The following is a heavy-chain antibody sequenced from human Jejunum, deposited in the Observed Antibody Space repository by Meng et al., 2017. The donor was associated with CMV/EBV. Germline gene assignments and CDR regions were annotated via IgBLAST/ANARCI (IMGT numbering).Heavy chain of an antibody. CDR1: YTFPNYG. Sequence: YTFPNYGISRVRQAPGQGLEYMGWISAYDGDTNYAQKLQDRVTMTTDTSTSTAYMELRSLRSDDTAVYYCARDETNIVVEPAAIPFDYWGQGTLVTVSS. D-gene: IGHD2-2*01. V-gene: IGHV1-18*01. CDR3: ARDETNIVVEPAAIPFDY. J-gene: IGHJ4*02. CDR2: ISAYDGDT.